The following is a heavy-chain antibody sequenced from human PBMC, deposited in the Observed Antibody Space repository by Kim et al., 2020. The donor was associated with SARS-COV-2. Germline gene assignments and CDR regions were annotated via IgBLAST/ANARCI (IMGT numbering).Heavy chain of an antibody. V-gene: IGHV4-31*02. Sequence: PAHKNRITISVEQSKNQFSLKLSSLTAADTAVYYCASSRRGYSGYVPFDYWGQGTLVTVSS. CDR3: ASSRRGYSGYVPFDY. J-gene: IGHJ4*02. D-gene: IGHD5-12*01.